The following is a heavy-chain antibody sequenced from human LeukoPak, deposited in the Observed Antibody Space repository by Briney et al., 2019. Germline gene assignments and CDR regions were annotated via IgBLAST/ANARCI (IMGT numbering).Heavy chain of an antibody. CDR3: ARGEEYNWNDGNYFDY. J-gene: IGHJ4*02. CDR2: ISAYNGNT. CDR1: GYTFTSYG. D-gene: IGHD1-20*01. V-gene: IGHV1-18*01. Sequence: GASVKVSCKASGYTFTSYGISWVRQAPGQGLEWMGWISAYNGNTNYAQKLQGRVTMTTDTSTSTAYMGLRSLRSDDTAVYYCARGEEYNWNDGNYFDYWGQGTLVTVSS.